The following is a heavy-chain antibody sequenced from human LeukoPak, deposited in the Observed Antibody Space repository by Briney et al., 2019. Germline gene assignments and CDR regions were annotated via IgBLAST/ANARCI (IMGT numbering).Heavy chain of an antibody. CDR2: IIPIFGTA. CDR1: GGTFSSYA. V-gene: IGHV1-69*05. Sequence: SVKVSCKASGGTFSSYAISWVRQAPGQGLEWMGGIIPIFGTANCAQKFQGRVTITTDESTSTAYMELSSLRSEDTAVYYCARGVGELVGATTTSFDYWGQGTLVTVSS. D-gene: IGHD1-26*01. J-gene: IGHJ4*02. CDR3: ARGVGELVGATTTSFDY.